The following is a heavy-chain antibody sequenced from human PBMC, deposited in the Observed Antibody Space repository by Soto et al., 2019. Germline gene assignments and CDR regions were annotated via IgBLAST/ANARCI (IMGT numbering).Heavy chain of an antibody. J-gene: IGHJ6*03. D-gene: IGHD4-4*01. CDR3: AAPITTFFYYYMVV. Sequence: LRLSCAASGFTFSSYVMSWVRQAPGKGLEWVSTISSNGGTTWYADSVKGRFTISRDNSKNTLYLQVNSLRAEDTAVYYCAAPITTFFYYYMVVWGKGTTVTVSS. CDR1: GFTFSSYV. V-gene: IGHV3-23*01. CDR2: ISSNGGTT.